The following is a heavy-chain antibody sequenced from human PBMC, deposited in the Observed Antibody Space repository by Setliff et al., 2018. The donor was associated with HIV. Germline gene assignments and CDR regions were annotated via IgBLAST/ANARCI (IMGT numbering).Heavy chain of an antibody. J-gene: IGHJ5*02. CDR1: GGAFISHT. CDR3: AKEQEIGSYLDP. V-gene: IGHV1-69*04. Sequence: SVTVSCKASGGAFISHTFTWVRQAPGQGLEWMGRIIPILGIPNYAQNFQGRLTISADKSTRTAHLELSSLRSDDSAVYFCAKEQEIGSYLDPWGQGTLVTVSS. CDR2: IIPILGIP. D-gene: IGHD2-2*02.